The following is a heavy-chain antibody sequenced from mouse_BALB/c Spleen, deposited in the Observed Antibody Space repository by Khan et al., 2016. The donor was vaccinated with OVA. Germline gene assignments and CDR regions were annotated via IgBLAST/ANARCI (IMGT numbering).Heavy chain of an antibody. D-gene: IGHD4-1*01. CDR3: ARDYWDVFAY. CDR2: IDPANGNS. J-gene: IGHJ3*01. CDR1: GFNIKDTY. Sequence: EVELVESGAELVKPGAPVKLSCTASGFNIKDTYMHWVKQRPEQGLEWIGRIDPANGNSKYDPKFQGEATMTADTSSNTAYLQLSSLTSEDTAVYYCARDYWDVFAYWGQGTLVTVSA. V-gene: IGHV14-3*02.